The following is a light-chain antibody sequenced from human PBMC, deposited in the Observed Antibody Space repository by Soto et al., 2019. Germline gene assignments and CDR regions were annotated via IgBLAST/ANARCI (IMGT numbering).Light chain of an antibody. CDR1: SSNIGNNY. V-gene: IGLV1-51*01. J-gene: IGLJ1*01. CDR2: DNN. CDR3: GTWDSSLSAYV. Sequence: QSVLTQPPSVSAALGQKVTISCSGSSSNIGNNYVSWYQQLPGTAPKLLIYDNNKRPSGIPDRFSGSKSGTSATLGITGLQTGDEADYYCGTWDSSLSAYVLGTGTKVTVL.